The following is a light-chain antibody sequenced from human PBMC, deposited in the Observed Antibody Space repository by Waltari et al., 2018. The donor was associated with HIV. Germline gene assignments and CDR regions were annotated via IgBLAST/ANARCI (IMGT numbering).Light chain of an antibody. J-gene: IGKJ3*01. Sequence: ETVIKHSPATLSDPPGDIATLSCCTCPSLSSNLAWYQQKPGQGPRLLIYGASTRATGIPARFSGSGSGAEFTLTISSLQSEDFAVYYCQHYYDWPQFTLGPGTKVEIK. CDR3: QHYYDWPQFT. CDR1: PSLSSN. V-gene: IGKV3-15*01. CDR2: GAS.